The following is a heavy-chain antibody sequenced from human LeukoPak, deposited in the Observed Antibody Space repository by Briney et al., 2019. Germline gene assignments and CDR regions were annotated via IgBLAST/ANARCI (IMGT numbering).Heavy chain of an antibody. V-gene: IGHV1-58*02. Sequence: SVKVSCKASGFTFTSSAMQWVRQARGQRLEWIGWIVVGSGNTNYAQKFQERVTTTRDMSTSTAYMGLSSLRSEDTAVYYCAADIAVAGTKAFDIWGQGTMVTVSS. CDR1: GFTFTSSA. D-gene: IGHD6-19*01. CDR3: AADIAVAGTKAFDI. CDR2: IVVGSGNT. J-gene: IGHJ3*02.